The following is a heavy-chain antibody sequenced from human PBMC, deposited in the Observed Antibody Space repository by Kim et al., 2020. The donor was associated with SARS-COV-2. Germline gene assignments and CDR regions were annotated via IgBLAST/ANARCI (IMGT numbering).Heavy chain of an antibody. J-gene: IGHJ3*02. CDR3: ARDKDGSGSYVAFDI. V-gene: IGHV4-31*02. D-gene: IGHD3-10*01. Sequence: PSLKGRVTISVDTSKNQFSLKLSSVTAADTAVYYCARDKDGSGSYVAFDIWGQGTMVTVSS.